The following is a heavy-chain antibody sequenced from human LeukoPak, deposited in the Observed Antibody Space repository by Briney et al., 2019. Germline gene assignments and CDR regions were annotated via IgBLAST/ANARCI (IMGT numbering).Heavy chain of an antibody. CDR3: ATGYYYGSGYNWFDP. J-gene: IGHJ5*02. CDR2: FDPEDGET. V-gene: IGHV1-24*01. Sequence: ASVKVSCKVSGYTLTELSMHWVRQAPGKGLEWMGGFDPEDGETIYAQKFQGRVTMTEDTSTDTAYMELSSLRSEDTAVYYCATGYYYGSGYNWFDPWGQGTLVTVSS. D-gene: IGHD3-10*01. CDR1: GYTLTELS.